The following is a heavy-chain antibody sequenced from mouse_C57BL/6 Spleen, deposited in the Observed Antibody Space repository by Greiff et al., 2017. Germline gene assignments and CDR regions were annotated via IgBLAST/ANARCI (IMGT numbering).Heavy chain of an antibody. V-gene: IGHV1-84*01. CDR1: GYTFTDYY. CDR3: ARSYYYGSSDRYFDV. CDR2: ISPGSGNT. J-gene: IGHJ1*03. Sequence: QVQLNESGPELVKPGASVKISCKASGYTFTDYYINWVKQRPGQRLEGIGWISPGSGNTKYNEKFTGKATLTVDPSSSTAYMQLSSLTSEDSAVYVVARSYYYGSSDRYFDVWGTGTTVTVSS. D-gene: IGHD1-1*01.